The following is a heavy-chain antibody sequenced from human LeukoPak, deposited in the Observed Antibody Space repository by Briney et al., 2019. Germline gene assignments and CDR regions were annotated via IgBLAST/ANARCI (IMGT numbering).Heavy chain of an antibody. Sequence: QPGGSRRLSCAASGFTFSIYSINWFRQAPGKGLEWVSYISSSSSTIYYADSVKGRFTTSRDNAKNSLYLQMNSLRAEDTAVYYCARSPRMYNWNYLHYFDYWGQGTLVTVSS. V-gene: IGHV3-48*01. CDR2: ISSSSSTI. CDR1: GFTFSIYS. CDR3: ARSPRMYNWNYLHYFDY. J-gene: IGHJ4*02. D-gene: IGHD1-7*01.